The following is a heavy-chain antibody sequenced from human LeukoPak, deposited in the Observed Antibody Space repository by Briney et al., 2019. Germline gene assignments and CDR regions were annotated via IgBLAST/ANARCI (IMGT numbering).Heavy chain of an antibody. D-gene: IGHD1-14*01. V-gene: IGHV3-23*01. J-gene: IGHJ4*02. CDR1: GFSVGSNA. CDR3: EKARRGLGYYFDD. Sequence: GGSLRLSCAASGFSVGSNAMFWVRQTPGKGLEWVSHFGGSGDSTYYADSVKGRFTISRDRSTNTFYLRMNSLRAEDTAVYYCEKARRGLGYYFDDWGQGTLVTVSS. CDR2: FGGSGDST.